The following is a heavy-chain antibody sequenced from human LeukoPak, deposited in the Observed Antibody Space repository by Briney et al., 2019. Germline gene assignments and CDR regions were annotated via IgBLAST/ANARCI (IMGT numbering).Heavy chain of an antibody. Sequence: PGGSLRLSCAASGFTFSRYSMNWVRQAPGKGLEWVSYISSSSRTMYYADSVKGRFTISRDNAKNSLYLQMNSLRDDDTAVYYCARLIRYTEVVSDYWGQGTLVTVSS. CDR3: ARLIRYTEVVSDY. J-gene: IGHJ4*02. CDR2: ISSSSRTM. V-gene: IGHV3-48*02. D-gene: IGHD3-9*01. CDR1: GFTFSRYS.